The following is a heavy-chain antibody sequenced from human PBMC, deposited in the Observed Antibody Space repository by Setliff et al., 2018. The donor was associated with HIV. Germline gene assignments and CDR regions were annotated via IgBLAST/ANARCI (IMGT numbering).Heavy chain of an antibody. V-gene: IGHV1-8*01. J-gene: IGHJ6*03. D-gene: IGHD3-10*01. Sequence: ASVKVSCKASGHTFTNVDIHWLRRATGQGLEWMGWMNPNTGVSGYALKFQARVTMTRDTSISTAYMELSSLKSEDTAVYYCARGKGVGGVVITGGLDVWGKGTTVTVS. CDR2: MNPNTGVS. CDR3: ARGKGVGGVVITGGLDV. CDR1: GHTFTNVD.